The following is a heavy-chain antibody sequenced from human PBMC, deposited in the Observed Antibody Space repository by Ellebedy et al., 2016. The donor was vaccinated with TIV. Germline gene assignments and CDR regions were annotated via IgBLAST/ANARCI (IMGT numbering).Heavy chain of an antibody. CDR2: INWNGAGT. Sequence: GESLKISCVASGFKFDDFGINWVRQTPGKGLEWVSGINWNGAGTGYADSVKGRFTISRDNTKNSVLLQMNSLRAEDTALYYCARGLGYYDSGGYYPGNWGQGTQVTVSP. CDR3: ARGLGYYDSGGYYPGN. D-gene: IGHD3-22*01. V-gene: IGHV3-20*04. J-gene: IGHJ4*02. CDR1: GFKFDDFG.